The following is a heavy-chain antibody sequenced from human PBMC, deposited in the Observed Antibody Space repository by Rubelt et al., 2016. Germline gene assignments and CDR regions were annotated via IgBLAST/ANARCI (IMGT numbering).Heavy chain of an antibody. J-gene: IGHJ4*02. D-gene: IGHD1-26*01. CDR3: ARGRDPTWDFDY. CDR2: IIPILGIA. V-gene: IGHV1-69*04. CDR1: A. Sequence: AISWVRQAPGQGLEWMGRIIPILGIANYAQKFQGRVTITADKSTSTAYMELSSLRSEDTAVYYCARGRDPTWDFDYWGQGTLVTVSS.